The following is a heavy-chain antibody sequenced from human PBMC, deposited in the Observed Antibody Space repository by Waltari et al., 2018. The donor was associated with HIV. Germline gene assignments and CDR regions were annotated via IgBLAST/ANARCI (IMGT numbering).Heavy chain of an antibody. CDR1: GFTFSSYA. Sequence: EVQLLESGGGLVQPGGSLRLSCEASGFTFSSYAISWVRRAPGKGLEWVSAISGSGGSTYYADSVKGRFTISRDNSKNTLYLQMNSLRAEDTAVYYCAKDIAVAGNFLDYWGQGTLVTVSS. V-gene: IGHV3-23*01. J-gene: IGHJ4*02. CDR2: ISGSGGST. CDR3: AKDIAVAGNFLDY. D-gene: IGHD6-19*01.